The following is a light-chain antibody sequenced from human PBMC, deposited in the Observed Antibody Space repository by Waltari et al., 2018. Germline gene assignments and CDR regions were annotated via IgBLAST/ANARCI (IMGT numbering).Light chain of an antibody. CDR1: SSDVGGYTS. CDR2: DVS. Sequence: QSALTQPASVSGSPGQSITISCTGTSSDVGGYTSVSWYQHHPGKAPKVIIHDVSQRPSGASNRFSGSKSGNTASLTISGRQPEDEADYFCCSYAGNYIHVLFGGGTKLTVL. J-gene: IGLJ2*01. CDR3: CSYAGNYIHVL. V-gene: IGLV2-23*02.